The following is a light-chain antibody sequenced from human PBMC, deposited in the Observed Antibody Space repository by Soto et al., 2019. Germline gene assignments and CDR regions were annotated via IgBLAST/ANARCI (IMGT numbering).Light chain of an antibody. V-gene: IGKV3-20*01. CDR1: QSVSSNY. J-gene: IGKJ1*01. CDR3: QQSET. CDR2: GAS. Sequence: EGVFTQSPGTPSLSPGERGTLSCRASQSVSSNYLAWYQQRPGQAPRLLIYGASSRATGIPDRFSGSGSGTDFTLTISRLEPEDFAVYYCQQSETFGQGTKVDIK.